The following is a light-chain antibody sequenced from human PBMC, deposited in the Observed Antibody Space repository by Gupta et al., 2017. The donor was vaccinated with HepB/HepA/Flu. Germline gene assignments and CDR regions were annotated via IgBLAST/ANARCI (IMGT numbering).Light chain of an antibody. CDR1: RSHVGGYNY. CDR3: SAYTSSSTWV. V-gene: IGLV2-14*03. Sequence: SDLTQPASVTGCPGPSITISCTGTRSHVGGYNYVSWYQQHPGKLPKLMIYDVSNRPSGVSNRFSVSKSGNTASLTISERLAEDEAEYYGSAYTSSSTWVFGRGTKLTVL. CDR2: DVS. J-gene: IGLJ3*02.